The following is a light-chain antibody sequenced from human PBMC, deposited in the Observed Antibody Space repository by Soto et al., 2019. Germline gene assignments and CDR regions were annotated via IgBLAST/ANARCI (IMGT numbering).Light chain of an antibody. Sequence: QSALTQPRSVSGSPGQSVTISCTGTSSDVGGYNSVSWYQQHPGKAPKLMIYDVSKRPSGVPDRFSGSKSGNTASLTISGLQAEDEADYYCCSYAGSYTFGFGGGTKLTVL. CDR2: DVS. CDR1: SSDVGGYNS. CDR3: CSYAGSYTFG. V-gene: IGLV2-11*01. J-gene: IGLJ2*01.